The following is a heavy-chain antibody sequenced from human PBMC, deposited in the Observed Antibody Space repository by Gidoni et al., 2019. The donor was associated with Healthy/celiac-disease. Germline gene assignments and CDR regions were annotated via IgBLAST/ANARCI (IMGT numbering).Heavy chain of an antibody. Sequence: QVQLVQSGAEGKKPGAAVKGSGKASGYTFTSYDINWVRQATGQGLEWMGWMNPTSGTTGYAQKFQGRVTMTRNTSISTAYMELSSLRSEDTAVYYCASIGSSGYYYLYWGQGTLVTVSS. D-gene: IGHD3-22*01. CDR2: MNPTSGTT. V-gene: IGHV1-8*01. CDR3: ASIGSSGYYYLY. CDR1: GYTFTSYD. J-gene: IGHJ4*02.